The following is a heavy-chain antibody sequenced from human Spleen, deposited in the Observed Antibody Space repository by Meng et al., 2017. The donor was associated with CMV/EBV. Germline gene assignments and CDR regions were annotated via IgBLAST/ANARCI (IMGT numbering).Heavy chain of an antibody. D-gene: IGHD6-13*01. CDR2: IYYSGST. J-gene: IGHJ4*02. CDR3: ARAAIADTFDY. V-gene: IGHV4-30-4*08. Sequence: QLQEWGPGLVKPSGTLSPTSPVSGGSISSGDYYWSWIRQPPGKGLEWIGYIYYSGSTYYNPSLKSRVTISVDTSKNQFSLKLSSVTAADTAVYYCARAAIADTFDYWGQGTLVTVSS. CDR1: GGSISSGDYY.